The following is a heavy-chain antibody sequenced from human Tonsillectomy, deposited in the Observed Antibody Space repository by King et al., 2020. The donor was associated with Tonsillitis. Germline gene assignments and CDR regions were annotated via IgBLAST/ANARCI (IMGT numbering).Heavy chain of an antibody. CDR2: VYSDGST. D-gene: IGHD6-19*01. Sequence: VQLVESGGGLIQPGGSLRLSCAASGFTVSSNYMRWVRQAPGKGLEWVSVVYSDGSTYYGDAVKGRFTIATDNSKNTLYLQMNSLRAEDAAVHYCARHKAGRLRYFDYWGQGTLVTFSS. CDR3: ARHKAGRLRYFDY. CDR1: GFTVSSNY. V-gene: IGHV3-53*01. J-gene: IGHJ4*02.